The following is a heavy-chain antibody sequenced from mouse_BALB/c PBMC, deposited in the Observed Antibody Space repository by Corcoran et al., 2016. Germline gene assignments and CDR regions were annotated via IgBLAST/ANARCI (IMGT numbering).Heavy chain of an antibody. Sequence: QIQLVQSGPELKKPGETVKISCKASGYTFTNYGMNWVKQAPGKGLKWMGWINTYTGEPTYADDFKGRFAFSLETSASTAYLQINNLKNEDMATYFCARSRPYYFDYCGQGTTLTVSS. V-gene: IGHV9-1*02. CDR1: GYTFTNYG. D-gene: IGHD3-1*01. J-gene: IGHJ2*01. CDR2: INTYTGEP. CDR3: ARSRPYYFDY.